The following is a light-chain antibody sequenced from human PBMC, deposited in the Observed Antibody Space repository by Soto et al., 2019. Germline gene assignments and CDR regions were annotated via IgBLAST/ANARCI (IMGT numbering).Light chain of an antibody. J-gene: IGKJ2*01. CDR2: SAS. CDR3: QQYNNWPPYT. Sequence: EIVMTQSPATLSVSPGERVTLSCRASQSVSSNLAWYQQKPGQAPRRLIYSASTRATGIPPRFSGSGSGTEFTLTISSLQSEDFAVYYCQQYNNWPPYTFGQGTKLESK. V-gene: IGKV3-15*01. CDR1: QSVSSN.